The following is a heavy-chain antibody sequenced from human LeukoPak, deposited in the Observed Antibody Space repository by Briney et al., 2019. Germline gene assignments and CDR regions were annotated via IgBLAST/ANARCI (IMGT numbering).Heavy chain of an antibody. CDR3: AREGEDYVWGSYRYTFDC. CDR2: VKKDESEK. D-gene: IGHD3-16*02. V-gene: IGHV3-7*01. J-gene: IGHJ4*02. CDR1: GFTFSNNW. Sequence: QPGGSLRLSCAASGFTFSNNWMTWVRQAPGKGLEWVASVKKDESEKYYVDSVKGRFTISKDNAKNSLYLQMNSLRVEDTAVYYCAREGEDYVWGSYRYTFDCWGQGTLVTVSS.